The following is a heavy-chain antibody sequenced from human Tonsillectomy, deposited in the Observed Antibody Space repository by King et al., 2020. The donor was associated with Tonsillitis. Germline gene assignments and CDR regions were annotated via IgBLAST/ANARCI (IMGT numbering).Heavy chain of an antibody. CDR1: GGSFSGYY. V-gene: IGHV4-34*01. D-gene: IGHD3-16*02. CDR3: ARVTVNWIAYYYYMEV. Sequence: VQLQQWGAGLLKPSETLSLTCAVYGGSFSGYYWSWIRQPPGKGLEWIGEINHSGSTNYNPSLKSRVTISADTSKNQFSLKLSSVTAADTAVYYCARVTVNWIAYYYYMEVWGKGTTVTVSS. J-gene: IGHJ6*03. CDR2: INHSGST.